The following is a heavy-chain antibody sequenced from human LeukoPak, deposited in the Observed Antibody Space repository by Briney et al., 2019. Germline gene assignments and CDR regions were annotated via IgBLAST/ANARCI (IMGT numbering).Heavy chain of an antibody. CDR1: GGTFSSYA. J-gene: IGHJ4*02. V-gene: IGHV1-69*04. CDR3: ARYSSSSLDY. CDR2: IIPILGIA. D-gene: IGHD6-6*01. Sequence: GSSVKVSCKASGGTFSSYAISWVRQAPGQGLEWMGRIIPILGIANYAQKFQGRVTITADKSTSTAYMELSSLRSDDTAVYYCARYSSSSLDYWGQGTLVTVSS.